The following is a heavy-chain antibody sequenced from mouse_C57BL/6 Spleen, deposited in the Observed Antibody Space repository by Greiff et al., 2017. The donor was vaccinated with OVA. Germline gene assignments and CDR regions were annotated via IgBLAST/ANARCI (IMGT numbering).Heavy chain of an antibody. V-gene: IGHV5-6*02. CDR2: ISSGGSYT. CDR1: GFTFSSYG. J-gene: IGHJ1*03. Sequence: DVMLVESGGDLVKPGGSLKLSCAASGFTFSSYGMSWVRQTPDKRLEWVATISSGGSYTYYPDSVKGRFTISRDNAKNTLYLQMSSLKSEDTAMYYCARHGDYDVGWYFDVWGTGTTVTVSS. CDR3: ARHGDYDVGWYFDV. D-gene: IGHD2-4*01.